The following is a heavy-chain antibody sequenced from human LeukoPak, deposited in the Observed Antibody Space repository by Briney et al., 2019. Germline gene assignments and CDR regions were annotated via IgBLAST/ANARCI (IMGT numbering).Heavy chain of an antibody. V-gene: IGHV4-39*01. CDR3: ARIRRSYGDYPDH. J-gene: IGHJ4*02. CDR1: GGSISSSNYY. D-gene: IGHD4-17*01. Sequence: SETLSLTCTVSGGSISSSNYYWGWIRQPPGKGLEWTGTLFQGGSTYYKSSLASRLTISVDTCRNQFSQKLNSVTAADTALYFCARIRRSYGDYPDHWGQGTFVTVSS. CDR2: LFQGGST.